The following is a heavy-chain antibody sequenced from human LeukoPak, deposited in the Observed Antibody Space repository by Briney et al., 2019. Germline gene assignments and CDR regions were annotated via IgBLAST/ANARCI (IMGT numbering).Heavy chain of an antibody. D-gene: IGHD3-3*01. V-gene: IGHV4-39*01. CDR3: ARVIQGYYDFWSGYYWGSDFDY. CDR1: GGSISSSSYY. Sequence: SETLSLTCTVSGGSISSSSYYWGWIRQPPGKGLEWIGTIYYSGSTYYNPSLKSRVTISVDTSKNQFSLKLSSVTAADTAVYYCARVIQGYYDFWSGYYWGSDFDYWGQGTLVTVSS. CDR2: IYYSGST. J-gene: IGHJ4*02.